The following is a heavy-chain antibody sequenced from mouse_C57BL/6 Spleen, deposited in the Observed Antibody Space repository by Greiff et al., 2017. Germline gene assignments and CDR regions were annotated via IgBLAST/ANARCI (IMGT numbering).Heavy chain of an antibody. Sequence: VQLQQSGAELVKPGASVKLSCKASGYTFTSYWMHWVKQRPGQGLEWIGMIHPNSGSTNYNEKFKSKATLTVDKSSSTAYMQLSSLTSEDSAVYYCARRNDYDRAWFAYWGQGTLVTVSA. J-gene: IGHJ3*01. D-gene: IGHD2-4*01. CDR3: ARRNDYDRAWFAY. CDR2: IHPNSGST. CDR1: GYTFTSYW. V-gene: IGHV1-64*01.